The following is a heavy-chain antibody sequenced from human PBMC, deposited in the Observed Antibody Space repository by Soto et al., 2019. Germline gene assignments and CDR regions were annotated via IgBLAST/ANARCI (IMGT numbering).Heavy chain of an antibody. CDR1: GFSFSSYG. CDR3: AKDLAGGVRYYYGMDV. J-gene: IGHJ6*02. Sequence: QVQLVESGGGVVQPGRSLRLSCAASGFSFSSYGMHWVRQAPGKGLEWVAVISYDGSQKYYADSVKGRFTISRDNSKNTLYLQMNSLRGEDKAVYYCAKDLAGGVRYYYGMDVWGQGTTVTVSS. D-gene: IGHD3-10*02. V-gene: IGHV3-30*18. CDR2: ISYDGSQK.